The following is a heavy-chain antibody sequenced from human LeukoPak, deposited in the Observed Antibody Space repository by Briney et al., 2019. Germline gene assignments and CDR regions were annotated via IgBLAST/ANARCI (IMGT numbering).Heavy chain of an antibody. V-gene: IGHV3-30*04. Sequence: GGSLRLSCASSGFTFSGYAMHWVRQAPGKGLEWVAVISHDGSNKDYAGSVKGRFTISRDNSKNTLYLQMNSLRAEDTAMYYCATGDYWGQGTLVTVSS. CDR1: GFTFSGYA. CDR3: ATGDY. CDR2: ISHDGSNK. J-gene: IGHJ4*02. D-gene: IGHD3-10*01.